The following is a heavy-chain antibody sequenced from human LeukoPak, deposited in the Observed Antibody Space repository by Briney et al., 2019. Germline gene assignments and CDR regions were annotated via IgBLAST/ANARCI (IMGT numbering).Heavy chain of an antibody. CDR2: ISGSGGST. V-gene: IGHV3-23*01. CDR3: AKDNSGAYFDWFNYYYYYGMDV. J-gene: IGHJ6*02. D-gene: IGHD3-9*01. CDR1: GFTFSSYA. Sequence: PGGSLRLSCAASGFTFSSYAMSWVRQAPGKGLEWVSAISGSGGSTYYADSVKGRFTISRDNSKNTLYLQMNSLRAEDTAVYYCAKDNSGAYFDWFNYYYYYGMDVWGQGTTVTVSS.